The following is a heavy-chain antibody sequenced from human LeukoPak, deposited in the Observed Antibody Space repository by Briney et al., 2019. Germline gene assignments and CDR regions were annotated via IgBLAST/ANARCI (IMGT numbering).Heavy chain of an antibody. J-gene: IGHJ4*02. Sequence: SETLSLTCTVSGGSINNYYWSWVRQPPGKGLEWIGEINHSGSTNYNPSLKSRVTISVDTSKNQFSLKLSSVTAADTAVYYCARRGDYGSGSYHKLFDYWGQGTLVTVSS. D-gene: IGHD3-10*01. CDR3: ARRGDYGSGSYHKLFDY. CDR2: INHSGST. CDR1: GGSINNYY. V-gene: IGHV4-34*01.